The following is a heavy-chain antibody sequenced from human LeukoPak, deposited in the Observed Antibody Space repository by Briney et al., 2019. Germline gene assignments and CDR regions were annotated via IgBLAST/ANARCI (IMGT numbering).Heavy chain of an antibody. CDR2: IYSGGNT. J-gene: IGHJ4*02. D-gene: IGHD3-22*01. Sequence: GGSLRLSCAASGFTVSSKYMSWVRQAPGKGLGWVSVIYSGGNTYYADSVEGRFTISRDNSKNTMYLQMNSLRAEDTAVYYCARVDSSGYYKNYFDYWGQGTLVTVSS. CDR1: GFTVSSKY. V-gene: IGHV3-53*01. CDR3: ARVDSSGYYKNYFDY.